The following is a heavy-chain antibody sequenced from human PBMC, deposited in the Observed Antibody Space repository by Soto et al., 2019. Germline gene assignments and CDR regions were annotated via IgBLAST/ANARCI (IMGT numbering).Heavy chain of an antibody. CDR2: IYYSGST. Sequence: PSETLSLTCTVSGASISSYYWSWIRQPPGKGLEWIGYIYYSGSTNYNPSLKSRVTISVDTSKNQFSLKLSSVTAADTAVYYCARGCRPLSSGELSTYYGMDVWGQGTTVTVSS. V-gene: IGHV4-59*01. CDR3: ARGCRPLSSGELSTYYGMDV. D-gene: IGHD3-16*02. J-gene: IGHJ6*02. CDR1: GASISSYY.